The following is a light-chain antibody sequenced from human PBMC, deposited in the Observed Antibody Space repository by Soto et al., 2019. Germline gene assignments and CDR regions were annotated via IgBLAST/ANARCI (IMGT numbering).Light chain of an antibody. CDR2: DNN. J-gene: IGLJ2*01. CDR1: SSNIGNNY. CDR3: GTWDSSLNVGV. Sequence: QSVLTQPPSVSAAPGQKVTLSCSGSSSNIGNNYVSWYQQLPGTAPKLLIYDNNKRPSGIPDRFSGSKSGTSATLGITGLQTGDEADYYCGTWDSSLNVGVFGGGTKVTVL. V-gene: IGLV1-51*01.